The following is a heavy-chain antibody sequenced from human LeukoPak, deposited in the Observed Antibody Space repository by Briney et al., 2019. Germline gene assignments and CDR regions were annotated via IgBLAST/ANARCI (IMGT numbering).Heavy chain of an antibody. CDR3: ARLSRNPGYSSGWPYFDY. CDR2: INHSGST. Sequence: SETLPLTCAVYGGSFSGYYWSWIRQPPGKGLEWIGEINHSGSTNYNPSLKSRVTISVDTSKNQFSLKLSSVTAADTAVYYCARLSRNPGYSSGWPYFDYWGQGTLVTVSS. D-gene: IGHD6-19*01. CDR1: GGSFSGYY. V-gene: IGHV4-34*01. J-gene: IGHJ4*02.